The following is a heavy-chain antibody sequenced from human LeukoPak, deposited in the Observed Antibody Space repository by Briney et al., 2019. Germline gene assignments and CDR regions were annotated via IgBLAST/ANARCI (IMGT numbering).Heavy chain of an antibody. D-gene: IGHD3-9*01. CDR2: IYYSGST. CDR3: ARVPMTGYEKQYYFDF. J-gene: IGHJ4*02. Sequence: SETLSLTCTVSGGSISSSIYYWGWIRQSPGKGLEWIGSIYYSGSTYYNPSLNSRLTISLDKSKNLFALKLTSVTAADTAVYYCARVPMTGYEKQYYFDFWGQGALVTVSS. V-gene: IGHV4-39*06. CDR1: GGSISSSIYY.